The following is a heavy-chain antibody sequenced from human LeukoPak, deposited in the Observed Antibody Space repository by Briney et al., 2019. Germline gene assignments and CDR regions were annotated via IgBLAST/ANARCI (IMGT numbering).Heavy chain of an antibody. CDR3: ARDYTPAAMFYYYYGMDV. CDR1: GYTFTSYA. Sequence: ASVKVSCKASGYTFTSYAMHWVRQAPGQRLEWMGWINAGNGNTKYSQKFQGRVTITRDTSANTAYMELSSLRSEDTAVCYCARDYTPAAMFYYYYGMDVWGQGTTVTVSS. D-gene: IGHD2-2*01. CDR2: INAGNGNT. V-gene: IGHV1-3*01. J-gene: IGHJ6*02.